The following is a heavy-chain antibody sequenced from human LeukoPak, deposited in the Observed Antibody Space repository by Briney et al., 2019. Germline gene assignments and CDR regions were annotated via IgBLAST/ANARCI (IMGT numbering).Heavy chain of an antibody. CDR3: ASVKSYGGYIDY. V-gene: IGHV1-69*05. CDR2: IIPIFGTA. CDR1: GGTFSSYT. D-gene: IGHD3-22*01. Sequence: SVKVSCKASGGTFSSYTISWVRQAPGQGLEWMGGIIPIFGTANYAQKFQGRVTITTDESTSTAYMELSSLRSENTAVYYCASVKSYGGYIDYWRQGTLVTVSS. J-gene: IGHJ4*02.